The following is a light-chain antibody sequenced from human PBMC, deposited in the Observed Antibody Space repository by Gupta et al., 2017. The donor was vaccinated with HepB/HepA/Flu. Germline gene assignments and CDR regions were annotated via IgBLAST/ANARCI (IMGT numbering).Light chain of an antibody. J-gene: IGKJ4*01. Sequence: EIVMTQSPATLSVSPGERATLSCRASQSVSSNLAWYQQKPGQAPRLLIYGASTRATGIPARFSGSGSGTEFTLTISSLQSEDVAVYYCQQYNNWPRGLTFGGGTKVEIK. CDR2: GAS. V-gene: IGKV3-15*01. CDR1: QSVSSN. CDR3: QQYNNWPRGLT.